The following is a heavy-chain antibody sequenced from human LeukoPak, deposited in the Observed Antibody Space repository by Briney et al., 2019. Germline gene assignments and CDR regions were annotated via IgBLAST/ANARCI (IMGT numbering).Heavy chain of an antibody. Sequence: GGSLRLSCAVSGFCVHTFAMSWVRQAPGKGLEWLASITKYDGRLYYADSVRGRFTISRDTSQNELYQQMNSLRVDDSAIYYCAKDHSADGWPTFEYWGRGTLVTVFS. V-gene: IGHV3-23*01. CDR3: AKDHSADGWPTFEY. CDR1: GFCVHTFA. CDR2: ITKYDGRL. J-gene: IGHJ4*02. D-gene: IGHD5-24*01.